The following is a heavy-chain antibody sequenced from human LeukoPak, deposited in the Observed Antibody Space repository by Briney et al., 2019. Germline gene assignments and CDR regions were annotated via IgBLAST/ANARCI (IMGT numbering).Heavy chain of an antibody. CDR2: IYHSGTT. J-gene: IGHJ3*02. D-gene: IGHD2-21*02. CDR1: GGSISSGGYS. CDR3: ARAGRGDCGGDCYDWYDM. Sequence: SETLSLTCAVSGGSISSGGYSWSWIRLPPGKGLEWIGYIYHSGTTYYNPSLKSRVTISVDLSKNQFSLKLGSVTAADTAVYYCARAGRGDCGGDCYDWYDMWGQGTMVTVSS. V-gene: IGHV4-30-2*01.